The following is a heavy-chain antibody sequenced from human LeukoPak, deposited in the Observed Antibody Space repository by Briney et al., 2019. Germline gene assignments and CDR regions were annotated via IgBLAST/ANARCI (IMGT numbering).Heavy chain of an antibody. D-gene: IGHD6-6*01. CDR3: ARHSSSSRGAWFNWFDP. CDR2: ISTYNGDT. V-gene: IGHV1-18*01. J-gene: IGHJ5*02. Sequence: GASVKVSCKASGYTFTSYGISWVRQAPGQGLEWMGWISTYNGDTNYAQKLQGRVTMTRDMSTSTVYMELSSLRSEDTAVYYCARHSSSSRGAWFNWFDPWGQGTLVTVSS. CDR1: GYTFTSYG.